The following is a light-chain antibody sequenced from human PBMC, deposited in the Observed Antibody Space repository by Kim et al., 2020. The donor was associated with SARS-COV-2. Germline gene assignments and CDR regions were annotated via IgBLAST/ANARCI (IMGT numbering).Light chain of an antibody. Sequence: DIQMTQSPSSLSASVGDRVTITCRASQGISNYLAWYQQKPGKVPKLLIYSASTSQSGVPSRFSGSGSGTDFTLTISSLQPEDVATYYCQKYNSAPNTFGQGTKLDI. CDR3: QKYNSAPNT. V-gene: IGKV1-27*01. J-gene: IGKJ2*01. CDR1: QGISNY. CDR2: SAS.